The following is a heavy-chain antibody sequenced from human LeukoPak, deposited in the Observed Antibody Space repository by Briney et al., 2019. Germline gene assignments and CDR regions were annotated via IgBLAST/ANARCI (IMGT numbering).Heavy chain of an antibody. CDR3: AKKYYFSSGTYPHDVFNI. Sequence: GGSLRLSCAASGLTFTNYAMSWVRQAPGKGLEWVSGISGSGGSTYYADSVKGRFTISRDNAKDTLYLQMNRLRVEDTAVYYCAKKYYFSSGTYPHDVFNIWGQGTMVTVSS. CDR1: GLTFTNYA. D-gene: IGHD3-10*01. CDR2: ISGSGGST. J-gene: IGHJ3*02. V-gene: IGHV3-23*01.